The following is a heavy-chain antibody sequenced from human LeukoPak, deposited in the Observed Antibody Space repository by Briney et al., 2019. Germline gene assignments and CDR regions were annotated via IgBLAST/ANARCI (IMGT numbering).Heavy chain of an antibody. V-gene: IGHV3-74*01. CDR2: IYGDDSST. CDR1: GASIRSYY. J-gene: IGHJ3*02. D-gene: IGHD6-13*01. Sequence: PSETLSLTCTVSGASIRSYYWSWIRQPPGKGLVWVSRIYGDDSSTSYADSVKGRFTISRDNAKNTLYLQMNSLRAEDTAVYYCTRGSATSTWYGASDIWGQGTMVTVSS. CDR3: TRGSATSTWYGASDI.